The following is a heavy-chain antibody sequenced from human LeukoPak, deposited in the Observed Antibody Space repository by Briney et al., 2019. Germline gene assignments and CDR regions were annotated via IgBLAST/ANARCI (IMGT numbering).Heavy chain of an antibody. V-gene: IGHV4-30-2*01. CDR3: ASSSGSYSAEYFQH. J-gene: IGHJ1*01. CDR2: IYHSGST. CDR1: GGSISSGGYC. Sequence: SQTLSLTCAVSGGSISSGGYCWSWLRQPPGKGLEWIGYIYHSGSTYYNPSLKSRVTISVDRSKNQLSLKLSSVTAADTAVYYCASSSGSYSAEYFQHWGQGTLVTVSS. D-gene: IGHD1-26*01.